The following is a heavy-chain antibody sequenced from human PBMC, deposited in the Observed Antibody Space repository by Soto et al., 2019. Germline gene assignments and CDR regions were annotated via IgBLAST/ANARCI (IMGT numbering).Heavy chain of an antibody. J-gene: IGHJ2*01. CDR1: GFTFSSYA. Sequence: QVQLVESGGGVVQPGRSLRLSCAASGFTFSSYAMHWVRQAPGKGLEWVAVISYDGSNKYYTDSVKGRFTISRDNSKNTLYLQINSLRAADTAVYYCARPLWRDDYNWGYFDLWGRGTLVTVSS. D-gene: IGHD4-4*01. V-gene: IGHV3-30-3*01. CDR2: ISYDGSNK. CDR3: ARPLWRDDYNWGYFDL.